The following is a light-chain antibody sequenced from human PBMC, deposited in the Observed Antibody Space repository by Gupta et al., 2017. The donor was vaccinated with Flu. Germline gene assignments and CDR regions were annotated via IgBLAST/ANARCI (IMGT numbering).Light chain of an antibody. CDR3: HQYDNSPNT. CDR2: ATS. Sequence: EVVLTQSPGTASFSPGERAALSCRASQSVSSDFLAWYQQKPGQAPRLLMYATSKRATGTPERFSGSGSWTDFTLTISRLEPEDFAVYYCHQYDNSPNTFGQGTKLEIK. J-gene: IGKJ2*01. CDR1: QSVSSDF. V-gene: IGKV3-20*01.